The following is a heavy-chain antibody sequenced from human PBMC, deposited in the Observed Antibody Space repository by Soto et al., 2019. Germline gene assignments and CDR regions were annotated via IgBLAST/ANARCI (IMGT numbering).Heavy chain of an antibody. CDR1: GGSVRAPDW. Sequence: PSETLSLTCTLSGGSVRAPDWWNWVRQSPDKGLEWIAEVHISGHSNYNPSLRSRVSVSIDSSKNQFYLNLNSVTAADTAIYYCASGKGVDGSHYLDNWGQGTLVTVSS. V-gene: IGHV4-4*02. J-gene: IGHJ4*02. CDR2: VHISGHS. D-gene: IGHD1-26*01. CDR3: ASGKGVDGSHYLDN.